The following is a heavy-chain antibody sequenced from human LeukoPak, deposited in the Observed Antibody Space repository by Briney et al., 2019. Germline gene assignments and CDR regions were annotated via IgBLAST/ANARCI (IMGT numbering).Heavy chain of an antibody. CDR1: GFTFSSYA. Sequence: GGSLRLSCAAPGFTFSSYAMSWVRQAPGKGLEWVSAISGSGGSTYYADSVKGRFTISRDNAKNSLYLQMNSLRAEDTAVYYCARGVNPKLRYFDWLHHYYFDYWGQGTLVTVSS. J-gene: IGHJ4*02. D-gene: IGHD3-9*01. V-gene: IGHV3-23*01. CDR3: ARGVNPKLRYFDWLHHYYFDY. CDR2: ISGSGGST.